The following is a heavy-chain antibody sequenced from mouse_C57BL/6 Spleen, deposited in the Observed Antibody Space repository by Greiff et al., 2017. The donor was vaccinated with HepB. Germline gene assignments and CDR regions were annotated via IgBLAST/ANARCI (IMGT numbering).Heavy chain of an antibody. CDR3: AREEGDVAWFAY. Sequence: VKLVESGPGLVQPSQSLSITCTVSGFSLTSYGVHWVRQSPGKGLEWLGVIWSGGSTDYNAAFISRLSISKDNSKSQVFFKMNSLQADDTAIYYCAREEGDVAWFAYWGQGTLVTVSA. J-gene: IGHJ3*01. V-gene: IGHV2-2*01. D-gene: IGHD3-3*01. CDR1: GFSLTSYG. CDR2: IWSGGST.